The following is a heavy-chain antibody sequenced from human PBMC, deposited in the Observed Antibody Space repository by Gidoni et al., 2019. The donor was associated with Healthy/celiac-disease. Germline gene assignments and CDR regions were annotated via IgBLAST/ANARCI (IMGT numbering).Heavy chain of an antibody. Sequence: QVQLQESGPGLVKPSETLSLTCTVSGGSISSYYWSWIRQPPGKGLEWIGYIYYSGSTNYNPSLKSRVTISVDTSKNQFSLKLSSVTAADTAVYYCARDLWAVDTAIRYFDYWGQGTLVTVSS. CDR1: GGSISSYY. CDR3: ARDLWAVDTAIRYFDY. V-gene: IGHV4-59*01. J-gene: IGHJ4*02. CDR2: IYYSGST. D-gene: IGHD5-18*01.